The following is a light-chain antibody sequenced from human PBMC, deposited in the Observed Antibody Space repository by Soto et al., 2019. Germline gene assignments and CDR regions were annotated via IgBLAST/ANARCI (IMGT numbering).Light chain of an antibody. CDR1: QSISSSY. CDR2: GAS. CDR3: QQYGGSPPYT. Sequence: VLTQSPGTLSLSPGERATISCRASQSISSSYLAWYQHKPGQAPRLLIYGASSRATGIPHRFSGSGSGTDFTLPIRSLEPEDCGVYYCQQYGGSPPYTFGQGTRLEIK. V-gene: IGKV3-20*01. J-gene: IGKJ2*01.